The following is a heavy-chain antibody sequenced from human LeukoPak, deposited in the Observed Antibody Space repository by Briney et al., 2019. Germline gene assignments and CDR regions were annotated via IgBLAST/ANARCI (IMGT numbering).Heavy chain of an antibody. CDR2: IKQDGSEK. Sequence: GGSLRLSCAASGFTFSSYWMSWVRQAPGKGLEWVANIKQDGSEKYYVDSVKGRFTISRDNAKNSLYLQMNSLRAEDTAVYYCAVSSSGPYNWFDPWGQGTLVTVSS. CDR3: AVSSSGPYNWFDP. J-gene: IGHJ5*02. D-gene: IGHD6-13*01. V-gene: IGHV3-7*01. CDR1: GFTFSSYW.